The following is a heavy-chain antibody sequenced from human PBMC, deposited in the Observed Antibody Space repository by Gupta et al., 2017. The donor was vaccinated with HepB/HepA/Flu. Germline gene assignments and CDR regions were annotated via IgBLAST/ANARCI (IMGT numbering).Heavy chain of an antibody. V-gene: IGHV3-23*01. CDR1: GFTFSSYA. Sequence: EVQLLESGGGLVQPWWSLRLSCAASGFTFSSYAMSWVRQAPGKGLEWVSAISGSGGSTYYADSVKGRFTISRDNSKNTLYLQMNSLRAEDTAVYDGAKWEGGSSYYDYYMDGWGKGTTGTVS. J-gene: IGHJ6*03. D-gene: IGHD1-26*01. CDR3: AKWEGGSSYYDYYMDG. CDR2: ISGSGGST.